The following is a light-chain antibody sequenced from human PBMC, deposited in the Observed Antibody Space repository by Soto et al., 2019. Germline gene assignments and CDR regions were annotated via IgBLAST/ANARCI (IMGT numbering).Light chain of an antibody. CDR1: QDIGTW. Sequence: DIQMTQSPSTLSASVGDRVTITCRASQDIGTWLAWYQQKPEKAPKVLIYRASHLESGVPSRFSASGSGTESSLTINSLQADDFATYYCQQYHIYSWTFGQGTKVEIK. CDR3: QQYHIYSWT. CDR2: RAS. J-gene: IGKJ1*01. V-gene: IGKV1-5*03.